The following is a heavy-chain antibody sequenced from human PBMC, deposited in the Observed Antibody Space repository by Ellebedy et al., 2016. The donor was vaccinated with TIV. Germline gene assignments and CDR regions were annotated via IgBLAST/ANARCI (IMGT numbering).Heavy chain of an antibody. D-gene: IGHD3-9*01. CDR3: AREGTPYDDLLTGDHYFMDV. CDR2: LNPNSGNT. V-gene: IGHV1-8*03. Sequence: ASVKVSCKASGYTFTSHDINWVRQATGQGLEWMGWLNPNSGNTGYAQKFQGRVSITRDTSISTAYMELSSLRSEDTAVYYCAREGTPYDDLLTGDHYFMDVWGQGTTVTVSS. CDR1: GYTFTSHD. J-gene: IGHJ6*02.